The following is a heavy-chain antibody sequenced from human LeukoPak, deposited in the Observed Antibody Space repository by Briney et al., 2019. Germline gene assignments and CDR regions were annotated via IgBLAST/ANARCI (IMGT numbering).Heavy chain of an antibody. V-gene: IGHV3-21*04. CDR2: ISSSSSYI. CDR3: AKSSTGRYYYYYGMDV. J-gene: IGHJ6*02. Sequence: GGSLRLSCAASGFTFSSYSMNWVRQAPGKGLEWVSSISSSSSYIYYADSVKGRFTISRDNSKNTLYLQMNSLRAEDTAVYYCAKSSTGRYYYYYGMDVWGQGTTVTVSS. CDR1: GFTFSSYS.